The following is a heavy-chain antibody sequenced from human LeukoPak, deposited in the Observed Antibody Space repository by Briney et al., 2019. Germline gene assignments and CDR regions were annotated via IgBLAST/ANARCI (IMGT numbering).Heavy chain of an antibody. CDR1: GFTFSSYW. D-gene: IGHD4-17*01. Sequence: GGSLRLSCAASGFTFSSYWMSWVRQAPGKGLEWAANIKQDGSEKYYVDSVKGRFTISRDNAKNSLYLQMNSLRAEDTAVYYCARDTPYGDFLFDYWGQGTLVTVSS. V-gene: IGHV3-7*03. CDR2: IKQDGSEK. J-gene: IGHJ4*02. CDR3: ARDTPYGDFLFDY.